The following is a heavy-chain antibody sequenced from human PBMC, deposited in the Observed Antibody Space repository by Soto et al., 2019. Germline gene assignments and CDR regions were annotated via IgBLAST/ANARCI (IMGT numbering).Heavy chain of an antibody. Sequence: GGSLRLSCAASGFTFTTYWMSWVRQAPGKGLEWVANIKQDGSDKYYADSVKGRFTISRDNAKNPLFLQMNSLRAEDTAVYYCARVGCSGGSCFDAFDIWGQGTMVTVSS. CDR3: ARVGCSGGSCFDAFDI. J-gene: IGHJ3*02. CDR2: IKQDGSDK. V-gene: IGHV3-7*03. D-gene: IGHD2-15*01. CDR1: GFTFTTYW.